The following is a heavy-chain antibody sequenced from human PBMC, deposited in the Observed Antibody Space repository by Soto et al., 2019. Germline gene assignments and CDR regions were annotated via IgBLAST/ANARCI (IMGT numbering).Heavy chain of an antibody. D-gene: IGHD3-10*01. CDR1: GFKLGTYW. CDR2: IRQDGNEI. Sequence: GGSLRLSCAASGFKLGTYWMAWVRQTPGKGLEFVASIRQDGNEINYVDSVKGRFTISRDNAKNSLFLQMNSLRDDDTAVYFCGTNQWGGAFDIGGQGTMLAVSS. J-gene: IGHJ3*02. CDR3: GTNQWGGAFDI. V-gene: IGHV3-7*01.